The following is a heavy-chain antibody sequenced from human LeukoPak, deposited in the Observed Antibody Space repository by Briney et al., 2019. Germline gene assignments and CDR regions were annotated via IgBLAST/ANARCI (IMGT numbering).Heavy chain of an antibody. V-gene: IGHV4-59*01. J-gene: IGHJ4*02. Sequence: PSETLSLTCPVSGGSISTYYWSWIRQPPGKGLECIGYIYYSGSTNYNPSVKSRVTISVDTSKNQFSLKLSSVTAADTAMYYCARVTPYYDFWSGYLDYWGQGTLVTVSS. CDR1: GGSISTYY. D-gene: IGHD3-3*01. CDR3: ARVTPYYDFWSGYLDY. CDR2: IYYSGST.